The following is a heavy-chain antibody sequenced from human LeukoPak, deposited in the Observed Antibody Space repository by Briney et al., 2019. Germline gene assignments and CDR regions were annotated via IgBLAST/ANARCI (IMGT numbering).Heavy chain of an antibody. CDR1: GGTFGSYA. V-gene: IGHV1-69*01. D-gene: IGHD3-3*01. CDR2: IIPIFGTA. CDR3: ARSPPDSWSGYADY. J-gene: IGHJ4*02. Sequence: SVKVSCKASGGTFGSYAISWVRQAPGQGLEWMGGIIPIFGTANYAQKFQGRVTITADESTGTAYMELSSLRSEDTAVYYCARSPPDSWSGYADYWGQGTLVTVSS.